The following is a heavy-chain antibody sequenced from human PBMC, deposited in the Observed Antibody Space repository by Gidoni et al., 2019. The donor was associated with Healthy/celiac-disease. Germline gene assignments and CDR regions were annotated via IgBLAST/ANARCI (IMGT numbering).Heavy chain of an antibody. Sequence: QVQLVESGGGVVQPGRSLRLSCAASGLTFSSYAMHWVRQAPGKGLGWVAVISYDGSNKYYADSVKGRFTISRDNSKNTLYLQMNSLRAEDTAVYYCARGSDGYYYDSSGYYYWGQGTLVTVSS. V-gene: IGHV3-30-3*01. J-gene: IGHJ4*02. CDR1: GLTFSSYA. CDR3: ARGSDGYYYDSSGYYY. D-gene: IGHD3-22*01. CDR2: ISYDGSNK.